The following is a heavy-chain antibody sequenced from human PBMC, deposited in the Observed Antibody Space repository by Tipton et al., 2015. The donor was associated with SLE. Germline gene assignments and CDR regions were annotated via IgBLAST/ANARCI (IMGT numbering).Heavy chain of an antibody. CDR2: VSSRGSP. Sequence: PSLTCTVSGGSMSSDTYYWSWIRQPAGKGLECIGHVSSRGSPTYHPSLKSRVTLSVDTSKNQFSLRLTSVTAADTAVYYCATGRGADGYYTYGLDVWGQGATVTVSS. CDR1: GGSMSSDTYY. D-gene: IGHD1-26*01. J-gene: IGHJ6*02. V-gene: IGHV4-61*09. CDR3: ATGRGADGYYTYGLDV.